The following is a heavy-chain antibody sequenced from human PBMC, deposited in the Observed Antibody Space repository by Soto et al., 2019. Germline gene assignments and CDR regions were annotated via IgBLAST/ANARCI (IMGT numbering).Heavy chain of an antibody. CDR1: GFTFSSYG. D-gene: IGHD3-22*01. V-gene: IGHV3-30*18. Sequence: QVQLVESGGGVVQPGRSLRLSCAASGFTFSSYGMHWVRQAPGKGLEWVAVISYDGSNKYYADSVKGRFTISRDNSKNTLYLPMNSLRAEDTAVYYCAKPPSDCYDSSGYLDYWGQGTLVTVSS. CDR3: AKPPSDCYDSSGYLDY. J-gene: IGHJ4*02. CDR2: ISYDGSNK.